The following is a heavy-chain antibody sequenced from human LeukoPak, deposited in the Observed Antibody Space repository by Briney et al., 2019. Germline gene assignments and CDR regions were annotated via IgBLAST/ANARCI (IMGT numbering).Heavy chain of an antibody. Sequence: GGSLRLSCAASGFTFSSYSMNWVRQAPGRGLEWVSSISSSSSYIYYADSVKGRFTISRDNAKNSLYLQMNSLRAEDTAVYYCARSLKYCSGGSCYSPEYYFDYWGQGTLVTVSS. V-gene: IGHV3-21*01. CDR1: GFTFSSYS. J-gene: IGHJ4*02. CDR3: ARSLKYCSGGSCYSPEYYFDY. D-gene: IGHD2-15*01. CDR2: ISSSSSYI.